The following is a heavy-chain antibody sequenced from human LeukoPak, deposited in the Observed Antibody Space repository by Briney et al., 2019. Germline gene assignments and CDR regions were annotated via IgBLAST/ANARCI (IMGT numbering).Heavy chain of an antibody. CDR3: ARDGDTDPYYFDY. Sequence: PGGSLRLSCEASGFVLSSYAMHWVRQAPGKGLEWVAVISYDGSNKYYADSVKGRFTISRDNSKNTLYLQMNSLRAEDTAVYYCARDGDTDPYYFDYWGQGTLVTVSS. CDR2: ISYDGSNK. D-gene: IGHD5-18*01. J-gene: IGHJ4*02. CDR1: GFVLSSYA. V-gene: IGHV3-30-3*01.